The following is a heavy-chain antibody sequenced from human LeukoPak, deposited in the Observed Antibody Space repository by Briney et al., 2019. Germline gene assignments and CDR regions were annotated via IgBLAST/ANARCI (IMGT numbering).Heavy chain of an antibody. CDR3: ARDLKLYYYDSSGYYYFDY. V-gene: IGHV1-18*01. Sequence: ASVKVSCKASGGTFSSYAISWVRQAPGQGLEWMGWISAYNGNTNYAQKLQGRVTMTTDTSTSTAYMELRSLRSDDTAVYYCARDLKLYYYDSSGYYYFDYWGQGTLVTVSS. D-gene: IGHD3-22*01. CDR2: ISAYNGNT. CDR1: GGTFSSYA. J-gene: IGHJ4*02.